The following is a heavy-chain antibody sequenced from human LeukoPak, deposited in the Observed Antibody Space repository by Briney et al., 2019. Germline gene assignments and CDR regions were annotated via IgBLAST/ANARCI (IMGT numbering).Heavy chain of an antibody. V-gene: IGHV4-4*07. J-gene: IGHJ4*02. Sequence: SETRSLTCSVSGGSIRSYHWNWIRQPAGKGLEWIGRMYDTGGTTYKSSLKSRVSMSRDTSKKQFSLKVTSVTAADTAVYYCASSRLAAGAIDYWGQGILVTVSS. CDR3: ASSRLAAGAIDY. CDR2: MYDTGGT. D-gene: IGHD6-25*01. CDR1: GGSIRSYH.